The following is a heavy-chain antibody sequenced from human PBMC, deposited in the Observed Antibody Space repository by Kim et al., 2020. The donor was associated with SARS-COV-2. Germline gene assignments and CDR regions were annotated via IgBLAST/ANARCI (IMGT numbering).Heavy chain of an antibody. D-gene: IGHD1-26*01. CDR2: IYYSGST. Sequence: SETLSLTCTVSGGSISSYYWSWIRQPPGKGLEWIGYIYYSGSTNYNPSLKSRVTISVDTSKNQFSLKLSSVTAADTAVYYCAGGSYYFDYWGQGTLVTVSS. CDR3: AGGSYYFDY. CDR1: GGSISSYY. V-gene: IGHV4-59*01. J-gene: IGHJ4*02.